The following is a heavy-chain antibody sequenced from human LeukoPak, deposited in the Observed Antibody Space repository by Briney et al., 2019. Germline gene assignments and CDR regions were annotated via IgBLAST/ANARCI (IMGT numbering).Heavy chain of an antibody. CDR3: ARAGAYGDYSYFDY. D-gene: IGHD4-17*01. CDR2: ISYDGSNK. CDR1: GFTFRSYA. V-gene: IGHV3-30-3*01. J-gene: IGHJ4*02. Sequence: GSLRLSCAASGFTFRSYAMHWVRQAPGKGLEWVAVISYDGSNKYYADSVKGRFTISRDNSKNTLYLQMNSLRAEDTAVYYCARAGAYGDYSYFDYWGQGTLVTVSS.